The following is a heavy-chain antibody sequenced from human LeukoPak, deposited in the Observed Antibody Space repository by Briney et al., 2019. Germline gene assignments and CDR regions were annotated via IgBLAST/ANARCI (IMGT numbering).Heavy chain of an antibody. CDR3: ARGGYDFWPPGDY. V-gene: IGHV4-34*01. CDR2: IFYDGSS. J-gene: IGHJ4*02. CDR1: GGSFSGYY. D-gene: IGHD3-3*01. Sequence: KPSETLSLTCAVYGGSFSGYYWSWIRQPPGKGLEWLGSIFYDGSSDYNPSLKSRVTISVDTSKNQFSLKLSSMTAADTAVYYCARGGYDFWPPGDYWGQGTLVTVSS.